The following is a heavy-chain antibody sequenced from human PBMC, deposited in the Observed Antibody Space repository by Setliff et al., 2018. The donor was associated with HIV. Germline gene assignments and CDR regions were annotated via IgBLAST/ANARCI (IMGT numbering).Heavy chain of an antibody. CDR1: GGSISSYY. CDR2: IYYSGST. J-gene: IGHJ4*02. V-gene: IGHV4-59*08. Sequence: SETLSLTCTVSGGSISSYYWSWIRQPPGKGLEWIGYIYYSGSTNYNPSLKSRVTISVDTSKNQFSLKLTSVTAADTAVYYCARLAITTYAPFDSWGQGTLVTVSS. CDR3: ARLAITTYAPFDS. D-gene: IGHD4-4*01.